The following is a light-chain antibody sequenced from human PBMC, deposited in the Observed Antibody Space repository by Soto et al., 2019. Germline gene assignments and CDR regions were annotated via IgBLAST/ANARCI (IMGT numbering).Light chain of an antibody. CDR1: ETISCL. CDR3: EQRHNWPIP. V-gene: IGKV3-11*01. CDR2: DTS. Sequence: EIVLRQSPGTLSLSPGERATLSCRASETISCLLSWYQQRPVQPPRLLYGDTSSRATGIPARFSGSGSGTDFTLTISGLEPADLGVYYCEQRHNWPIPLGQGTRLEI. J-gene: IGKJ5*01.